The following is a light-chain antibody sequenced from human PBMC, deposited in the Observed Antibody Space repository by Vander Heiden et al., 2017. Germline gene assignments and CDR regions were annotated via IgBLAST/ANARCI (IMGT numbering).Light chain of an antibody. J-gene: IGLJ2*01. V-gene: IGLV3-27*01. CDR2: KDT. CDR3: YSAADYNLV. CDR1: VLAKKY. Sequence: SYELTQPSSVSVSPGQTARITCSGDVLAKKYARWFQQKPGQAPVLVIYKDTKRPSGIPERFSGSSSGTTVTLTISGAQAEDEADYYCYSAADYNLVFGGGTKLTVL.